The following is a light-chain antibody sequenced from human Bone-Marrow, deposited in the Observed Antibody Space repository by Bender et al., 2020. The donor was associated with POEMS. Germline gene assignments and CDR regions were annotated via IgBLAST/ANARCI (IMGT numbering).Light chain of an antibody. CDR2: LHSDGSH. Sequence: QPVLTQSPSASASLGASVKLTCTLSSGHSSYAIAWHQQQPEKGPRYLMNLHSDGSHRKGDGIPDRFSGSSSGAERYLIISSLQSEDEAEYFCEAWYSDTYKVFGGGTKLTVL. V-gene: IGLV4-69*01. CDR1: SGHSSYA. J-gene: IGLJ3*02. CDR3: EAWYSDTYKV.